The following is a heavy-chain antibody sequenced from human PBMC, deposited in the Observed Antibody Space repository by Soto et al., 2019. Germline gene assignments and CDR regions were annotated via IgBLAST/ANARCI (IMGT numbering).Heavy chain of an antibody. V-gene: IGHV3-73*02. J-gene: IGHJ3*02. D-gene: IGHD3-9*01. CDR2: IRSKGNSYAT. CDR3: TRIFSDALDI. CDR1: GFIFRDSA. Sequence: DVQLVESGGGLVQRGGSLKLSCAASGFIFRDSAIHWVRQASGKGLEWVARIRSKGNSYATAYAASVKGRFTISRDDSKNTAYLQLNSLKTEDTAVYYCTRIFSDALDIWGQGTMVTVSS.